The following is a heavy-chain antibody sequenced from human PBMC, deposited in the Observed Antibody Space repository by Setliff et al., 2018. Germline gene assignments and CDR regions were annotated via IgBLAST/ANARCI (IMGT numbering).Heavy chain of an antibody. CDR1: GYTFTGYY. CDR2: MNPNSGNT. CDR3: ARDRGYCSSTSCYIDY. V-gene: IGHV1-8*03. J-gene: IGHJ4*02. D-gene: IGHD2-2*02. Sequence: ASVKVSCKASGYTFTGYYMHWVRQAPGQGLEWMGWMNPNSGNTGYAQKFQGRVTITRDTSASTVYMELSSLRSDDTAVYYCARDRGYCSSTSCYIDYWGQGALVTVSS.